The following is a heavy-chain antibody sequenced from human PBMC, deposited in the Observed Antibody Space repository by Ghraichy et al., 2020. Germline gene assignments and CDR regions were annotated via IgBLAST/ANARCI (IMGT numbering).Heavy chain of an antibody. CDR1: GGSINNYY. CDR2: IYYSGGT. V-gene: IGHV4-59*01. D-gene: IGHD3-22*01. Sequence: SETLSLTCTVSGGSINNYYWSWIRQPPGKGLEWVGYIYYSGGTNYNPSFKSRVNISVDMSKNQFSLRLSSVTAADTAVYYCARDIYYYETSGYPQWGPGTLVTVSS. CDR3: ARDIYYYETSGYPQ. J-gene: IGHJ4*02.